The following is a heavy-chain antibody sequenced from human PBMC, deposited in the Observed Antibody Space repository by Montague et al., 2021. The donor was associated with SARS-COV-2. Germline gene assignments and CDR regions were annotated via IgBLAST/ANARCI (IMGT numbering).Heavy chain of an antibody. J-gene: IGHJ3*02. CDR1: GFTFSSYA. CDR2: ISGSGGST. CDR3: AKTLMTTVTTWAFDI. D-gene: IGHD4-17*01. V-gene: IGHV3-23*01. Sequence: SLRLSCAASGFTFSSYAMSWVRQAPGKGLGWVSAISGSGGSTYYADSVKGRFTISRDNSKSTLYLQMNSLRAEDTAVYYCAKTLMTTVTTWAFDIWGQGTMVTVSS.